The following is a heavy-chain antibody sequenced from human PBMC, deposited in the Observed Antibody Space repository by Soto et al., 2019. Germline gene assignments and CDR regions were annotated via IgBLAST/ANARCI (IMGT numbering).Heavy chain of an antibody. D-gene: IGHD5-12*01. CDR1: GYTFTSYG. CDR3: ARDLVPGYTGFSDY. V-gene: IGHV1-18*01. J-gene: IGHJ4*02. CDR2: ISAYNGNT. Sequence: VASVKVSCKASGYTFTSYGINWVRQAPGQGLEWMGWISAYNGNTNFAQKLQGRVSLTTDTSSTTAYMELRSLTSDDTAVYYCARDLVPGYTGFSDYWGQGTLVTVSS.